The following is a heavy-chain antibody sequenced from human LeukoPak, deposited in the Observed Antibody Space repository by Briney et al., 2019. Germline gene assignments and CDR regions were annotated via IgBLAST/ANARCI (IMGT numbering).Heavy chain of an antibody. CDR3: AHRIHKARAACFDY. CDR1: GSSLTTSGVG. J-gene: IGHJ4*02. Sequence: SGPTLVNPTQTLTLTCTLSGSSLTTSGVGVGWIRQPPGKALEWLALIYWNDDKRYSPSLKSRLTITKDTSKNQVVLIMTDMDPVDTATYYCAHRIHKARAACFDYWGQGTLVTVSS. D-gene: IGHD6-25*01. CDR2: IYWNDDK. V-gene: IGHV2-5*01.